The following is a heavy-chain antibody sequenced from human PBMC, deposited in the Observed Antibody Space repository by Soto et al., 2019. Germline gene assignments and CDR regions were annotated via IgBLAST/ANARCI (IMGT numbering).Heavy chain of an antibody. D-gene: IGHD5-12*01. CDR1: GFTFTSFG. CDR2: ISYDGTHK. J-gene: IGHJ4*02. Sequence: QVQLVESGGGVVQPGSSLRLSCAASGFTFTSFGFHWVRQAPGRGREWVAGISYDGTHKYVADSVKGRFTVSRDKSNNTVFLKLDGLRPEDTAIYYCARECMVAPRAFDYWGQGTLVTVSS. CDR3: ARECMVAPRAFDY. V-gene: IGHV3-30-3*01.